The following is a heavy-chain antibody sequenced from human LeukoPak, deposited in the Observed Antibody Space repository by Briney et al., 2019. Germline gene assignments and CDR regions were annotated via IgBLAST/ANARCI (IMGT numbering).Heavy chain of an antibody. J-gene: IGHJ3*02. V-gene: IGHV3-13*01. Sequence: GGSLRLSCAASGFTFSSYDMHWVRQATGKGLEWVSAIGTAGDTYYPGSVKGRLTISRENAKNSLYLQMNSLRAGDTAVYYCARGHYYDSSGSPKDAFDIWGQGTMVTVSS. CDR3: ARGHYYDSSGSPKDAFDI. CDR2: IGTAGDT. D-gene: IGHD3-22*01. CDR1: GFTFSSYD.